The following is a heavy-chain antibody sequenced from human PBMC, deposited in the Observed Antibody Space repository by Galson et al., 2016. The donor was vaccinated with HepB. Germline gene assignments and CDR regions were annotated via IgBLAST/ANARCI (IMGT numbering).Heavy chain of an antibody. CDR1: MSTFSGSA. Sequence: SLRLSCAASMSTFSGSAVHWFRQSPGKGLEWIGRIRDKGDDYATVYGASLKDRSTFSIDDSKGTAYLHMTSLKTDDTAVYYCSVTTMTLFDYWGRGTLVTVSS. D-gene: IGHD4-17*01. V-gene: IGHV3-73*01. J-gene: IGHJ4*02. CDR3: SVTTMTLFDY. CDR2: IRDKGDDYAT.